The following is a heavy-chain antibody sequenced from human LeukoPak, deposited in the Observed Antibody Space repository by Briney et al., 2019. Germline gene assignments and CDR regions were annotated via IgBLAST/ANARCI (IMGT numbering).Heavy chain of an antibody. D-gene: IGHD2-15*01. V-gene: IGHV3-23*01. CDR2: ISGSGGST. CDR1: GFTFSDYY. Sequence: GGSLRLSCAASGFTFSDYYMSWIRQAPGKGLEWVSAISGSGGSTYFTDSVKGRFTISRDNSKNTLYLQMNSLRAEDTAVHYCAKERPTRRYCSGGSCYSRYFDYWGQGTLVTVSS. CDR3: AKERPTRRYCSGGSCYSRYFDY. J-gene: IGHJ4*02.